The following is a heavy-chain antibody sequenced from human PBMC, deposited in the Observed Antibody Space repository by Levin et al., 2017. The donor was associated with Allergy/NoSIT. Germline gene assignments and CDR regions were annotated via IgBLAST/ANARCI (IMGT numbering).Heavy chain of an antibody. CDR2: ISTYSGDT. Sequence: ASVKVSCKASGYTFSSHSISWVRQAPGQGLEWMGWISTYSGDTKHAQNFQGRVTMTTNTATSTAYMELRSLRSDDTAMYYCARESARDYGDYVDYWGQGTLVTVSS. J-gene: IGHJ4*02. D-gene: IGHD4-17*01. CDR1: GYTFSSHS. V-gene: IGHV1-18*04. CDR3: ARESARDYGDYVDY.